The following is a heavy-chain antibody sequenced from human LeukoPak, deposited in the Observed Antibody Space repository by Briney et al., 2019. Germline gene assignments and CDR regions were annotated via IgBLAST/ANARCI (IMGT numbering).Heavy chain of an antibody. J-gene: IGHJ2*01. CDR1: GYAIGSSHY. D-gene: IGHD2-21*01. CDR3: ARVVRQAAPGWYMDV. CDR2: VNFHGTS. Sequence: SETLSLTCDVSGYAIGSSHYWGWIRQPPGRGLQWIGHVNFHGTSAYNASLRGRVTISIEASKNRFSLRLTSVTGADAAIYYCARVVRQAAPGWYMDVWGGGTVVIVSS. V-gene: IGHV4-38-2*01.